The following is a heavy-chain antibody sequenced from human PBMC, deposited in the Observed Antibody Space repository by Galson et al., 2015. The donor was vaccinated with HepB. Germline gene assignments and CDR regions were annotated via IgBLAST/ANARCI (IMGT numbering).Heavy chain of an antibody. V-gene: IGHV1-69*06. CDR3: ARSPYDSSGWYFDY. J-gene: IGHJ4*02. CDR2: IIPIFGTA. Sequence: SVKVSCKASGGTFSSYAISWVRQAPGQGLEWMGGIIPIFGTANYAQKFQGRVTITADKSTSTAYMELSSLRSEDTAVYYCARSPYDSSGWYFDYWGQGTLVTVSS. CDR1: GGTFSSYA. D-gene: IGHD6-19*01.